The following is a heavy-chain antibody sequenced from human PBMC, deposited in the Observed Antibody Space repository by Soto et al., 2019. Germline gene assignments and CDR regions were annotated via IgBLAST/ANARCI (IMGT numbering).Heavy chain of an antibody. Sequence: PGGSLRLSCAASGFTFSDYYMSWIRQAPGKGLEWVSYISSSSSYTNYADSVKGRFTISRDNAKNSLYLQMNSLRAEDTAVYYCARGMTMVRGVIITYPIDYWGQGTLVTVSS. D-gene: IGHD3-10*01. CDR2: ISSSSSYT. CDR3: ARGMTMVRGVIITYPIDY. CDR1: GFTFSDYY. J-gene: IGHJ4*02. V-gene: IGHV3-11*06.